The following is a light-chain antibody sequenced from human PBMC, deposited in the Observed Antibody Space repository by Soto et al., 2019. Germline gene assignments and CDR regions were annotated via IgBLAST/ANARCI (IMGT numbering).Light chain of an antibody. CDR3: SSYGASSTL. CDR1: SSDIGGYNY. V-gene: IGLV2-14*03. CDR2: DVS. Sequence: QSVLTQPASVSGSPGQSITISCTGSSSDIGGYNYVSWYQQHPGKAPKLLIYDVSYRPSGISDRFSCSKSGNTASLTISGLQPDDEADYYCSSYGASSTLFGGGTKLTVL. J-gene: IGLJ2*01.